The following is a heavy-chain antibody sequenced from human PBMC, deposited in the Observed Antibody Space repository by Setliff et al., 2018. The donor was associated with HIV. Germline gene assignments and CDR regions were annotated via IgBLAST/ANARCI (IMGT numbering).Heavy chain of an antibody. V-gene: IGHV4-61*01. Sequence: PSETLSLTCTVSGDSVSSASYYWSWIRQPPGKGLEWIGYIYHSGSTHYNPSLKSRVSMSVDTPNNQISLKLSSVTAADTAVYYCARDRTPGPFDYWGQGILVTVS. J-gene: IGHJ4*02. CDR3: ARDRTPGPFDY. CDR2: IYHSGST. CDR1: GDSVSSASYY.